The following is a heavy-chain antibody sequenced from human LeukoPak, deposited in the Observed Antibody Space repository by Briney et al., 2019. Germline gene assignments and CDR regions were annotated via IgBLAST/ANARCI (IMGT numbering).Heavy chain of an antibody. Sequence: GGSLRLSCAASGFTFSSYSMNWVRQAPGKGLEWVSHITASGTAMFYADSVKGRFTISSDNAKNSLYLQMNSLRDEDTAVYYCASSGSYRFDYWGQGTLVTVSS. CDR3: ASSGSYRFDY. J-gene: IGHJ4*02. CDR1: GFTFSSYS. D-gene: IGHD1-26*01. V-gene: IGHV3-48*02. CDR2: ITASGTAM.